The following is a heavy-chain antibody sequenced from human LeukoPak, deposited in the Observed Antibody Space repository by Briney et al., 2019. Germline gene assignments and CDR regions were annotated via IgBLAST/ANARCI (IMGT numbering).Heavy chain of an antibody. V-gene: IGHV1-2*02. Sequence: GASVKVSCKASGYIFTGYYMHWVRQAPGQGLEWMGWINPNSGGASYAQKFQGRVTMTRDTSISTAYMELSRLRSDDTAVYYCARVVDYVDAFDIWGQGTMVTVSS. CDR1: GYIFTGYY. CDR3: ARVVDYVDAFDI. D-gene: IGHD4-17*01. CDR2: INPNSGGA. J-gene: IGHJ3*02.